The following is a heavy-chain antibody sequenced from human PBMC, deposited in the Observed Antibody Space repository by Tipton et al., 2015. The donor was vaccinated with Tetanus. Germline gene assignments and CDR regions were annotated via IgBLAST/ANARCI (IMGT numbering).Heavy chain of an antibody. CDR3: AKKGVVLSAPGAFDI. J-gene: IGHJ3*02. D-gene: IGHD2-21*01. CDR1: GFTFSSYA. Sequence: SLRLSCAASGFTFSSYAMHWVRQAPGKGLEWAAVISYDGNKKYYADSVKGRVTISRDNSKNALFLEVNSLRPEDTAVYYCAKKGVVLSAPGAFDIWGQGTMVTVSS. V-gene: IGHV3-30-3*02. CDR2: ISYDGNKK.